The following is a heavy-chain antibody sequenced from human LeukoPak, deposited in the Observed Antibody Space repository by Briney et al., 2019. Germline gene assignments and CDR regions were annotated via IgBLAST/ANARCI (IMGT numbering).Heavy chain of an antibody. CDR1: GHSFTSYW. J-gene: IGHJ4*02. CDR2: IYPDDSDT. Sequence: GESLKISCKGSGHSFTSYWIGWVRQMPGKGLEWMGIIYPDDSDTRYSPSFQGQVTISADKSISTAYLQWSSLKASDTAMYYCARLDAYYYDSSGYYAPFDYWGQGTLVTVSS. V-gene: IGHV5-51*01. D-gene: IGHD3-22*01. CDR3: ARLDAYYYDSSGYYAPFDY.